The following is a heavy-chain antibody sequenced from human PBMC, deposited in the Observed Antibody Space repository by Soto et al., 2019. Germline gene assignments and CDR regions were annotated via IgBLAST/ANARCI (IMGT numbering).Heavy chain of an antibody. CDR2: IIPIVGST. Sequence: QVQLVQSGAEVRKPGSSVKVSCKASGGTFSNSAITWVRQAPGQGLEWVGGIIPIVGSTNYAQKFQGRVTITADESTSTAYLELSSLTSEDTAVYYCARDGDLRSDFWRGPLVGGWFDPWGQGPLVPVSS. J-gene: IGHJ5*02. V-gene: IGHV1-69*12. D-gene: IGHD3-3*01. CDR1: GGTFSNSA. CDR3: ARDGDLRSDFWRGPLVGGWFDP.